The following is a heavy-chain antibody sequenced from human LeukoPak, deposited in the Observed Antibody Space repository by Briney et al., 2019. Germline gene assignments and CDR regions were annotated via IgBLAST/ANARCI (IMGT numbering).Heavy chain of an antibody. J-gene: IGHJ4*02. CDR1: GFTFSSYA. CDR2: ISDDGRNI. Sequence: GGSLRLSCAASGFTFSSYAMHWVRQAPGRGLEWVAVISDDGRNIYYADSVKGRFTISSDNSKNTLYLQMNSLRAEDTAVYYCARAKLRDTFDYWAREPWSPSPQ. D-gene: IGHD1-7*01. CDR3: ARAKLRDTFDY. V-gene: IGHV3-30*04.